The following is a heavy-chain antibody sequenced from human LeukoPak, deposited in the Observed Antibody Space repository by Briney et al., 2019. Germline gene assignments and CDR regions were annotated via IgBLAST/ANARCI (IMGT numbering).Heavy chain of an antibody. CDR2: IIPIFGTA. Sequence: GASVKVSCKASGYTFTSYGISWVRQAPGQGLEWMGGIIPIFGTANYAQKFQGRVTITRDTSASTAYMELSSLRSEDTAVYYRARVRLVVVPAVLPDYYFDYWGQGTLVTVSS. D-gene: IGHD2-2*01. CDR3: ARVRLVVVPAVLPDYYFDY. CDR1: GYTFTSYG. V-gene: IGHV1-69*05. J-gene: IGHJ4*02.